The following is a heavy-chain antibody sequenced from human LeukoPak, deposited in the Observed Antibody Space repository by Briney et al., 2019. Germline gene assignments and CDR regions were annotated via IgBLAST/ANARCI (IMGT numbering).Heavy chain of an antibody. Sequence: AGGSLRLSCAASGFTFSDHYMDWVRQAPGEGLEWVGRTRNKANSYTTEYAASVKGRFTISRDDSKNSLYLQMNSLKTEDTAVYYCARAVGHYYGSGSYYNEPIYYFDYWGQGTLVTVSS. CDR2: TRNKANSYTT. J-gene: IGHJ4*02. CDR1: GFTFSDHY. D-gene: IGHD3-10*01. V-gene: IGHV3-72*01. CDR3: ARAVGHYYGSGSYYNEPIYYFDY.